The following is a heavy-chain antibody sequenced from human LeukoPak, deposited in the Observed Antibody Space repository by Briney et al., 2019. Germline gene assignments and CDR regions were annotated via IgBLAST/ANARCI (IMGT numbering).Heavy chain of an antibody. V-gene: IGHV1-69*04. CDR1: GGTFSSYA. J-gene: IGHJ6*02. Sequence: ASVTVSCKASGGTFSSYAISWVRQAPGQGLEWMGRIIPILGIANYAQKFQGRVTITADKSTGTAYMELSSLRSEDTAVYYCASTYYGSDPEVLKFYGMDVWGQGTTVTVSS. CDR2: IIPILGIA. CDR3: ASTYYGSDPEVLKFYGMDV. D-gene: IGHD3-10*01.